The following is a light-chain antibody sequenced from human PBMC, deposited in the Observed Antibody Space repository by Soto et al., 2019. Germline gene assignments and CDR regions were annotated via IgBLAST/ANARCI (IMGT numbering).Light chain of an antibody. CDR2: DAS. CDR3: QRYSSDPWT. J-gene: IGKJ1*01. CDR1: QTIRRW. V-gene: IGKV1-5*01. Sequence: DIEMTQSPSTLSASVGDRVTITCRASQTIRRWLAWYQQRPGKAPKVLIYDASTLESGVPARFSGSGSETEFTLYISSLQPEDSATYYCQRYSSDPWTFGQGTKVEIK.